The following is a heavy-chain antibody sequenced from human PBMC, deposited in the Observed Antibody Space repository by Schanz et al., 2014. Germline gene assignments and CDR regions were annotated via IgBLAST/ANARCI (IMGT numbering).Heavy chain of an antibody. J-gene: IGHJ4*02. V-gene: IGHV1-2*02. CDR3: REVERSRIRNFDS. D-gene: IGHD3-3*01. Sequence: QVQLVESGAEVKKPGASVKVSCQASGRPLSAYHIHWARQAPGQGLQWMGWVSPVSGGTNYAQKFQGRVTMTWXXXXXTAYMELTTLXXXXXXXDCAREVERSRIRNFDSWGQGTLVTVSS. CDR2: VSPVSGGT. CDR1: GRPLSAYH.